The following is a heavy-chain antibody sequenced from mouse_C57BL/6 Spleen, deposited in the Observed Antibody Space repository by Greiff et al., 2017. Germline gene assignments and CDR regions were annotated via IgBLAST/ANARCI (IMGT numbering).Heavy chain of an antibody. V-gene: IGHV1-62-2*01. CDR3: ARHSTPYYYGSSHAWFAY. J-gene: IGHJ3*01. Sequence: QVQLQQSGAELVKPGASVKLSCKASGYTFPEYTIHWVKQRSGQGLEWIGWFYPGSGSIKYNEKFKDKATLTADKSSSTVYMELSRLTSEDAAVYFCARHSTPYYYGSSHAWFAYWGQGTLVTVSA. CDR1: GYTFPEYT. CDR2: FYPGSGSI. D-gene: IGHD1-1*01.